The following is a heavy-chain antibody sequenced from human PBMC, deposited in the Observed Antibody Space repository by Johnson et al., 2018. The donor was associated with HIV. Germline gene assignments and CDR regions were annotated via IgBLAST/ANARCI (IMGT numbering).Heavy chain of an antibody. D-gene: IGHD4-17*01. CDR2: INWNGGST. J-gene: IGHJ3*02. CDR1: GFTFDDYG. Sequence: VQLVESGGGEVRPGGSLRLACAASGFTFDDYGMSWVRQAPGKGLEWVSGINWNGGSTGFADTVKGRFTISRDNAENSLYLQMNSLRAEDTAVYYCARVLWDYGEEDAFDIWGQGTMVTVSS. V-gene: IGHV3-20*04. CDR3: ARVLWDYGEEDAFDI.